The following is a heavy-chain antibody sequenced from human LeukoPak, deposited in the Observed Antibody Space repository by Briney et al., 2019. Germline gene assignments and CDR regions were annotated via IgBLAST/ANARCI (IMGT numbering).Heavy chain of an antibody. CDR1: GFTFSSYS. CDR2: ISSSSSTI. CDR3: AKDLRRYSSSIDAFDI. Sequence: GGSLRLSCAASGFTFSSYSMNWVRQAPGKGLEWVSYISSSSSTIYYADSVKGRFTISRDNSKNTLYLQMNSLRAEDTAVYYCAKDLRRYSSSIDAFDIWGQGTMVTVSS. D-gene: IGHD6-6*01. V-gene: IGHV3-48*01. J-gene: IGHJ3*02.